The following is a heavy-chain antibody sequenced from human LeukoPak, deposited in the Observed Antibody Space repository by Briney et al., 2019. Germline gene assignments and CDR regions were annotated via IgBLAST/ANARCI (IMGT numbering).Heavy chain of an antibody. CDR3: ARGDFWSGYYSYFDY. J-gene: IGHJ4*02. D-gene: IGHD3-3*01. CDR2: ISSSSSYI. Sequence: GGSQRLLCAVSGFTFRSYSMNWVREAPGKGLEWVSSISSSSSYIFYADSVKGRFNISRDNAKNSLYLQMNSLRAEDTAVYYCARGDFWSGYYSYFDYWGQGTLVTVSS. CDR1: GFTFRSYS. V-gene: IGHV3-21*01.